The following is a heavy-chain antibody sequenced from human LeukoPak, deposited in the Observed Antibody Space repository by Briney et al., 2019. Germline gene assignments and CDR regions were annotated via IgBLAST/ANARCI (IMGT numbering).Heavy chain of an antibody. J-gene: IGHJ5*02. D-gene: IGHD2-15*01. CDR3: ARHQYCSGGSCYSAGGDCFAP. CDR2: IYYSGST. Sequence: SETLSLTCTVSGHSINSYYWTWVRQPPGKGLEWIGYIYYSGSTNHNPSLKSRTPISVDTYKNQFSLKLIPVTAADTAVYYCARHQYCSGGSCYSAGGDCFAPWGESPLVTVSS. V-gene: IGHV4-59*08. CDR1: GHSINSYY.